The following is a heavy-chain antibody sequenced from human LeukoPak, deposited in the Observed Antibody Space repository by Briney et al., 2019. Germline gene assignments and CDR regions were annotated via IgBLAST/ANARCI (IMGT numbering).Heavy chain of an antibody. CDR3: ARGESSDAFDI. CDR2: ISPNICGT. Sequence: ASVKLSCKASGYTFAGYYIHWFRQATGQGLEWMGWISPNICGTTFAQNFQGRVTMNRDTSISTVYMKLTRLRLDDTAVYYCARGESSDAFDIWGQGTMVSVSS. D-gene: IGHD1-26*01. J-gene: IGHJ3*02. V-gene: IGHV1-2*02. CDR1: GYTFAGYY.